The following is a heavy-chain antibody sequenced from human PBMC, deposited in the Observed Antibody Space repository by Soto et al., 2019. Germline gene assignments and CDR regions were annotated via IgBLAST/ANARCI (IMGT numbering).Heavy chain of an antibody. J-gene: IGHJ4*02. V-gene: IGHV1-69*02. Sequence: QVHLVQSGAEVKRPGSSVKVSCKASGDTFAFYSINWVRQAPGLGLEWMGRINPILSMSNYAQRFQGRVTMTADKSTSTAYMVLNSLSSEDTAMYYCATSYGSGYRAFDYWGQGALVTVSS. CDR3: ATSYGSGYRAFDY. D-gene: IGHD3-10*01. CDR1: GDTFAFYS. CDR2: INPILSMS.